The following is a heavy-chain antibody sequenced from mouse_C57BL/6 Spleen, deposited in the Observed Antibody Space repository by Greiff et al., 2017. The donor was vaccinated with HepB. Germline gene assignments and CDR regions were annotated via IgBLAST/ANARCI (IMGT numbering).Heavy chain of an antibody. Sequence: EVKLVDSGGGLVKPGGSLKLSCAASGFTFSDYGMHWVRQAPEKGLEWVAYISSGSSTIYYADTVKGRFTISRDNAKNTLFLQMTSLRSEDTAMYYCAREDGNYLAMDYWGQGTSVTVSS. CDR3: AREDGNYLAMDY. J-gene: IGHJ4*01. CDR2: ISSGSSTI. CDR1: GFTFSDYG. V-gene: IGHV5-17*01. D-gene: IGHD2-1*01.